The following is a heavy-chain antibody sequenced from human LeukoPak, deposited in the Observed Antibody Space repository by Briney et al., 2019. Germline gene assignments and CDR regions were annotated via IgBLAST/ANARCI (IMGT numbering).Heavy chain of an antibody. Sequence: SVKVSCKASGGTFSSYAISWVRQAPGQGLEWMGGIIPIFGTANYAQKFQGRVTITRDTSASTAYMELSSLRSEDTAVYYCARDLGLVVITTSFDYWGQGTLVTVSS. CDR1: GGTFSSYA. V-gene: IGHV1-69*05. J-gene: IGHJ4*02. CDR2: IIPIFGTA. D-gene: IGHD3-22*01. CDR3: ARDLGLVVITTSFDY.